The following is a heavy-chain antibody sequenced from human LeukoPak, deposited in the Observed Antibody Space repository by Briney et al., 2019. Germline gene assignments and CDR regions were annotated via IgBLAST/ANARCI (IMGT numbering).Heavy chain of an antibody. V-gene: IGHV1-69*06. CDR2: IIPIFGTA. Sequence: GASVKVSCKASGYTFTGYYMHWVRQAPGQGLEWMGWIIPIFGTANYAQKFQGRVTITADKSTSTAYMELSSLRSEDTAVYYCARGPDYYYDSSQRAQAFDIWGQGTMVTVSS. J-gene: IGHJ3*02. D-gene: IGHD3-22*01. CDR3: ARGPDYYYDSSQRAQAFDI. CDR1: GYTFTGYY.